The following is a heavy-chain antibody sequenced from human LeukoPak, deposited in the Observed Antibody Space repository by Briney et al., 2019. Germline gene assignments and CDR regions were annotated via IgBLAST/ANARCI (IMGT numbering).Heavy chain of an antibody. CDR2: INHSGST. D-gene: IGHD7-27*01. CDR1: GGSFSGYY. V-gene: IGHV4-34*01. Sequence: PSETLSLTCAVHGGSFSGYYWSWIRQPPGKGLEWIGEINHSGSTNYNPSLKSRVTISVDTSKNQFSLKLSSVTAADTAVYYCAIGTGGWFDPWGQGTLVTVSS. CDR3: AIGTGGWFDP. J-gene: IGHJ5*02.